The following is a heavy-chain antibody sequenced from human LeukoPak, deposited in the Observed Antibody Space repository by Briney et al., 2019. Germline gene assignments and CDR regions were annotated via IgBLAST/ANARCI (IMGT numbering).Heavy chain of an antibody. Sequence: GGALRLSCAASGFIFSSYAMSWVRQAPGKGLKWVSGISGSGATTYYADSVKGRFTISRDNSESTLFLQMNSLRAEDTAVYYCAMLTPSSYYFDYWGQGTLVTVSS. J-gene: IGHJ4*02. CDR3: AMLTPSSYYFDY. D-gene: IGHD2-15*01. V-gene: IGHV3-23*01. CDR1: GFIFSSYA. CDR2: ISGSGATT.